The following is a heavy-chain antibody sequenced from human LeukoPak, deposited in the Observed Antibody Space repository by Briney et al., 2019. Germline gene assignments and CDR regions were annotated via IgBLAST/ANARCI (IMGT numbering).Heavy chain of an antibody. Sequence: PGGSLRLSCAASGFTFSDYYMNWIRQAPGKGLEWVSYISSGGSTIYYADSVKGRFTISRDNAKKSLYLQMNSLRAEDTAVYYCAREGYDYVWGSYRPRGVDFWGQGTPVTVSS. CDR1: GFTFSDYY. J-gene: IGHJ4*02. D-gene: IGHD3-16*02. CDR2: ISSGGSTI. CDR3: AREGYDYVWGSYRPRGVDF. V-gene: IGHV3-11*01.